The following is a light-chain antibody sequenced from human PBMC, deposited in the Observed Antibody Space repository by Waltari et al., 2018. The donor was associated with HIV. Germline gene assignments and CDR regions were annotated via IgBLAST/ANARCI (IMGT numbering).Light chain of an antibody. J-gene: IGLJ2*01. Sequence: SYELTQPPSVSVSLGQTASITCPGGKLGDQYACWYQQKPGQSPVLVTYQDSKRPSGIPERFSGSNSGNTATLTISGTQAMDEADYYCQAWDSSTVVFGGGTKLTVL. CDR3: QAWDSSTVV. V-gene: IGLV3-1*01. CDR1: KLGDQY. CDR2: QDS.